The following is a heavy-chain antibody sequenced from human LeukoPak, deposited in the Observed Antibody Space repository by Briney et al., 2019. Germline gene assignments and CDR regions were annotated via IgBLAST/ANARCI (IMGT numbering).Heavy chain of an antibody. CDR2: MNPNSGNT. CDR1: GYTLTELS. CDR3: ARGSSDYYDSSGYYYPY. J-gene: IGHJ4*02. D-gene: IGHD3-22*01. V-gene: IGHV1-8*01. Sequence: ASVKVSCKVSGYTLTELSMHWVRQAPGKGLEWMGWMNPNSGNTGYAQKFQGRVTMTRNTSISTAYMELSSLRSEDTAVYYCARGSSDYYDSSGYYYPYWGQGTLVTVSS.